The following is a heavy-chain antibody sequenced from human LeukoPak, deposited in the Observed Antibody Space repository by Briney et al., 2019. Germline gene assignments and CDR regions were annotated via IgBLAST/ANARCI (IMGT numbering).Heavy chain of an antibody. CDR2: TYSGGST. J-gene: IGHJ4*02. CDR1: GFTVSNNY. CDR3: ARGLYGH. V-gene: IGHV3-53*01. D-gene: IGHD4-17*01. Sequence: GGSLRLSCAASGFTVSNNYMNWVRQAPGKGLEWVSVTYSGGSTNYADSVKGRFTISRDNSKNTLYLQMNSLRVEDTAVYHCARGLYGHWGQGTLVTVSS.